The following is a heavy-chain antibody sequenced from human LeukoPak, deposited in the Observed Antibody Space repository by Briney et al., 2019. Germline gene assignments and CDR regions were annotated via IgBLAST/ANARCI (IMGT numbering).Heavy chain of an antibody. D-gene: IGHD2-2*01. CDR3: ARGPVVVPAAMRVRWFDP. V-gene: IGHV4-34*01. Sequence: SETLSLTCAVYGGSFSGYYWSWIRQPPGKGLEWIRDINHSGSTNYNPSLKSRVTISVDTSKNQFSLKLSSVTAADTAVYYCARGPVVVPAAMRVRWFDPWGQGTLVTVSS. J-gene: IGHJ5*02. CDR2: INHSGST. CDR1: GGSFSGYY.